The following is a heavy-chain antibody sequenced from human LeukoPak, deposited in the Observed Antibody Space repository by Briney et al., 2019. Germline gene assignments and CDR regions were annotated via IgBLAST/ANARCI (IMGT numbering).Heavy chain of an antibody. Sequence: SEALSLTCTVSGGSISGHYWTWIRQPPGKGLEWIGQIHYSGRPDYNPSPKSRVTISVDTSKNQLSLKVTSVTGADTAVYYCARFGVGYDMDVWGQGTTVTVSS. CDR2: IHYSGRP. CDR1: GGSISGHY. CDR3: ARFGVGYDMDV. D-gene: IGHD3-16*01. V-gene: IGHV4-59*11. J-gene: IGHJ6*02.